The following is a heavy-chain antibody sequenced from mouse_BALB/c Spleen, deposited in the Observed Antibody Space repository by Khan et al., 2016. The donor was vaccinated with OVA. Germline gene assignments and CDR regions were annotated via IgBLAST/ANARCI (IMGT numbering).Heavy chain of an antibody. J-gene: IGHJ3*01. V-gene: IGHV1-54*03. CDR2: INPGSGDI. CDR1: GYAFTDYL. CDR3: SRSGYGFGAY. D-gene: IGHD3-2*02. Sequence: QVQLQQSGAEMVRPGTSVKVSCKASGYAFTDYLIEWLKQRPGQGLEWIGMINPGSGDIIYNEKFKDKATLTTDTSSSTAYMRLTSLTSADSAVXFCSRSGYGFGAYWGPGTLVTVSA.